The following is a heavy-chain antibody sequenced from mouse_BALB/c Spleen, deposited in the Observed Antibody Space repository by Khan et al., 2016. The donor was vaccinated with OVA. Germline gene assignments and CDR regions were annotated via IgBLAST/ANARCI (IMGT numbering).Heavy chain of an antibody. CDR1: GYTFSDYV. Sequence: QVQLQQPGSELVKPGASVKMSCKASGYTFSDYVISWVKLRTGQGLEWIGEIYPGSGSTYYNEKFKGKATLTADKPSSTAYMQLSSLTSEDSAVYFCARSYDGAWFTYWGQGTLVTVS. V-gene: IGHV1-77*01. J-gene: IGHJ3*01. CDR3: ARSYDGAWFTY. CDR2: IYPGSGST. D-gene: IGHD1-1*01.